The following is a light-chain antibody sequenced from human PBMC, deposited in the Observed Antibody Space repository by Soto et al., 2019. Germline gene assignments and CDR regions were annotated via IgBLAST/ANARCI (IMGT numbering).Light chain of an antibody. Sequence: SAPTQPRSVSGAPGQSVTISCTGTSRDVGGYNYVSWYQQHPGKAPKLMIYDVSKRPSGVPDRFSGSKSGNTASLTISGLQAEDEADYYCCSYAGSYTFPYVFGTGTKVTVL. CDR2: DVS. J-gene: IGLJ1*01. CDR1: SRDVGGYNY. V-gene: IGLV2-11*01. CDR3: CSYAGSYTFPYV.